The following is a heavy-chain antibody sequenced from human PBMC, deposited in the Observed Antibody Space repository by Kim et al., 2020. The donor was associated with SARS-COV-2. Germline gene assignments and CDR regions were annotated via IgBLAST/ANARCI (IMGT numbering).Heavy chain of an antibody. CDR1: GFTFSTYG. Sequence: GGSLRLSCAASGFTFSTYGMSWVRQAPGKGLEWVAISSGGDGDQYYADSVKGRFIVSRDNSKFTVFLEMNNLRSEDTAVYFCANVLSWGQGTLVTVS. D-gene: IGHD2-8*01. J-gene: IGHJ4*02. CDR2: SSGGDGDQ. CDR3: ANVLS. V-gene: IGHV3-23*01.